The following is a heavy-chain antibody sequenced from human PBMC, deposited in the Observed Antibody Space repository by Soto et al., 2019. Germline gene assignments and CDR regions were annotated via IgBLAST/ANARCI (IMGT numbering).Heavy chain of an antibody. Sequence: PGGSLRLSCAASGFTFSSYWMHWVRQAPGKGLVWVSRINSDGSSTSYADSVKGRFTISRDNAKNTLYLQMNSLRAEDTAVYYCAREVGSGWYGVDYWGQGTLVTVSS. CDR1: GFTFSSYW. J-gene: IGHJ4*02. D-gene: IGHD6-19*01. V-gene: IGHV3-74*01. CDR2: INSDGSST. CDR3: AREVGSGWYGVDY.